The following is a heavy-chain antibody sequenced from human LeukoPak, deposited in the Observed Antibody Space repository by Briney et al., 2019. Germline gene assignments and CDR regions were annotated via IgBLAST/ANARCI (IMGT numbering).Heavy chain of an antibody. V-gene: IGHV1-46*01. CDR1: GGTFSSYA. CDR3: ARDLRDCSGGSCYSMYYFDY. CDR2: INPSGGST. Sequence: ASVKVSCKASGGTFSSYAISWVRQAPGQGLEWMGIINPSGGSTSYAQKFQGRVTMTRDTSTSTVYMELSSLRSEDTAVYYCARDLRDCSGGSCYSMYYFDYWGQGTLVTVSS. J-gene: IGHJ4*02. D-gene: IGHD2-15*01.